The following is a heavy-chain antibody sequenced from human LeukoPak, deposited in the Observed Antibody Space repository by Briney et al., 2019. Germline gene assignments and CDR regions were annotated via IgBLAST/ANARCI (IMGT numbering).Heavy chain of an antibody. J-gene: IGHJ5*02. CDR1: GGSFSGYY. CDR2: IYYSGST. Sequence: SETLSLTCAVYGGSFSGYYWSWIRQDPGKGLEWIGNIYYSGSTNYNPSLKSRVTISVDTSKNQFSLKLSSVTAADTAVYYCARGSNWFDPWGQGTLVTVSS. V-gene: IGHV4-59*01. CDR3: ARGSNWFDP.